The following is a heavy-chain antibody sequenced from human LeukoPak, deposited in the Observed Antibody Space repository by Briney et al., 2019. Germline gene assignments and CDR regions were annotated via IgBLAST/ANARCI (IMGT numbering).Heavy chain of an antibody. CDR1: GGSISSGGYY. Sequence: SQTLSLTCTVSGGSISSGGYYWSWIRQPPGKGLEWIGYIYYSGSTNYNPSLKSRVTISVDTSKNQFSLKLSSVTAADTAVYYCARVSGFNYDFDYWGQGTLVTVSS. D-gene: IGHD3-22*01. CDR2: IYYSGST. J-gene: IGHJ4*02. V-gene: IGHV4-61*08. CDR3: ARVSGFNYDFDY.